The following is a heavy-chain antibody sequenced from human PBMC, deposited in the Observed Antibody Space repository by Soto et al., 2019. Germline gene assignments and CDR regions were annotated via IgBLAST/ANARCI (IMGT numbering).Heavy chain of an antibody. D-gene: IGHD1-26*01. Sequence: EVQLVESGGGLVQPGGSLRLSCAASGFTFSIYWMHWVRQAPGNGPVWVSRIDNAGSSARYADSVKGRFTISRDNAKNTVYLQMNSLRAEDTAVYYCTRVGGSVSGMDVWGQGTTVTVSS. CDR1: GFTFSIYW. CDR2: IDNAGSSA. J-gene: IGHJ6*02. CDR3: TRVGGSVSGMDV. V-gene: IGHV3-74*01.